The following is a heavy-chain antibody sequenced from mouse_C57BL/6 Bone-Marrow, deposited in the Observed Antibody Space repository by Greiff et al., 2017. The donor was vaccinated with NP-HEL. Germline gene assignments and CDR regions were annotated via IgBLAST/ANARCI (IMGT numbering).Heavy chain of an antibody. J-gene: IGHJ2*01. CDR1: GYTFTSYW. V-gene: IGHV1-59*01. D-gene: IGHD1-1*01. Sequence: QVQLKQSGAELVRPGTSVKLSCKASGYTFTSYWMHWVKQRPGQGLEWIGVIDPSDSYTNYNQKFKGKATLTVDTSSSTAYMQLSSLTSEDSAVYYCARCYYGSSYPDYWGQGTTLTVSS. CDR3: ARCYYGSSYPDY. CDR2: IDPSDSYT.